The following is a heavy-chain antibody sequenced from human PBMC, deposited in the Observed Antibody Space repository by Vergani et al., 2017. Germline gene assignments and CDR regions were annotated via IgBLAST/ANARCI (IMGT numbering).Heavy chain of an antibody. J-gene: IGHJ4*02. D-gene: IGHD2-2*01. CDR1: GGTFSSYA. CDR2: IIPIFGTA. Sequence: QVQLVQSGAEVKKPGSSVKVSCKASGGTFSSYAISWVRQAPGQGLEWMGGIIPIFGTANYAQKFQGRVTITADESTSTAYMELSSLRSEDTAVYYCAGAGGLVVVPAAKTPFDYWSQGTLVTVSS. V-gene: IGHV1-69*01. CDR3: AGAGGLVVVPAAKTPFDY.